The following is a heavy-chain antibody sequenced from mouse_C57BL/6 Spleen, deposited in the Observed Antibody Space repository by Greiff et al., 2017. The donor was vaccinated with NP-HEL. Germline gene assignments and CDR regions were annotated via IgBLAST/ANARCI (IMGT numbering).Heavy chain of an antibody. J-gene: IGHJ4*01. Sequence: QVQLQQPGAELVMPGASVKLSCKASGYTFTSYWMHWVKQRPGQGLEWIGEIDPSDSYTNYNQKFKGKSTLTVDKSSSTAYMQLSSLTSEDSAVYYCARGRPYYSNYVYYYAMDYWGQGTSVTVSS. CDR2: IDPSDSYT. CDR1: GYTFTSYW. V-gene: IGHV1-69*01. CDR3: ARGRPYYSNYVYYYAMDY. D-gene: IGHD2-5*01.